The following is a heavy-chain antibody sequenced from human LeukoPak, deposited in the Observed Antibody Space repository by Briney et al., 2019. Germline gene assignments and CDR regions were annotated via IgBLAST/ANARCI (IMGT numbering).Heavy chain of an antibody. J-gene: IGHJ4*02. D-gene: IGHD4-23*01. CDR2: IRQRGSDK. V-gene: IGHV3-7*01. Sequence: GGSLRLSCAASGFTFSNYWMSWVRQAPEKGLEWVANIRQRGSDKYYVDSVKGRFTISRDNAENSLYLQVSSLRAEDTAVYYCARGRYGGNSYYFNYWGQGTLVTVSS. CDR1: GFTFSNYW. CDR3: ARGRYGGNSYYFNY.